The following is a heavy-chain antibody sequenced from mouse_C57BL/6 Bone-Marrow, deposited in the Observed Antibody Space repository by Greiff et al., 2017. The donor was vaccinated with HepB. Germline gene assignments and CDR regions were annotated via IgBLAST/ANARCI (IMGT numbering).Heavy chain of an antibody. V-gene: IGHV1-82*01. CDR3: ARAYGSSYVVLDY. Sequence: QVQLQQSGPELVKPGASVKISCKASGYAFSSSWMNWVKQRPGKGLEWIGRIYPGDGDTNYNGKFKGKATLTADKSSSTAYMQLSSLTSEDSAVYFCARAYGSSYVVLDYWGQGTTLTVSS. CDR2: IYPGDGDT. D-gene: IGHD1-1*01. CDR1: GYAFSSSW. J-gene: IGHJ2*01.